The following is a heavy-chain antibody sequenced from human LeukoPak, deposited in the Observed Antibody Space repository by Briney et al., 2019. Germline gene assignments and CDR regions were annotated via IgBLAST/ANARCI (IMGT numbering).Heavy chain of an antibody. CDR3: ATVSARYCSSTSCYYFDY. D-gene: IGHD2-2*01. CDR1: GGTFSSYA. J-gene: IGHJ4*02. V-gene: IGHV1-69*01. CDR2: IIPIFGTA. Sequence: SVKVSCKASGGTFSSYAISWVRQAPGQGLEWMGGIIPIFGTANYAQKFQGRVTITADESTSTAYMELSSLRSEDTAVYYCATVSARYCSSTSCYYFDYWGQGTLVTVSS.